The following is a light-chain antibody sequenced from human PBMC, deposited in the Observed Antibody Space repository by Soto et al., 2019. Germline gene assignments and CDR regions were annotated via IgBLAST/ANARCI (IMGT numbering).Light chain of an antibody. Sequence: QSALTQPASVSGSPGQSITISCTGTSSDAGGYNYVSWYQQYPGKAPKVMIYEASNRPSGVSNRFSGSKSGNTASLTISGLQAEDEADYYCSSYTTSSTLGVLFGGGTKLTVL. J-gene: IGLJ2*01. CDR2: EAS. CDR1: SSDAGGYNY. V-gene: IGLV2-14*01. CDR3: SSYTTSSTLGVL.